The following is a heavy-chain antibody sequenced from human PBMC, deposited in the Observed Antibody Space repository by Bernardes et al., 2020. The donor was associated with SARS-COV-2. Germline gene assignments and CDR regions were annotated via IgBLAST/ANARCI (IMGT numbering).Heavy chain of an antibody. J-gene: IGHJ6*02. CDR3: ASVMATWDRGLFSNTYYFYGMDV. Sequence: GSLRLSCAASGLTVSDNYMTWVRQAPGKGLGWVALMYSGGSTYYADSVKGRFTVSRDNSKNTLYLQMNSLRAEDTAVYYCASVMATWDRGLFSNTYYFYGMDVWGQGTTVTVSS. CDR2: MYSGGST. CDR1: GLTVSDNY. D-gene: IGHD3-10*01. V-gene: IGHV3-66*01.